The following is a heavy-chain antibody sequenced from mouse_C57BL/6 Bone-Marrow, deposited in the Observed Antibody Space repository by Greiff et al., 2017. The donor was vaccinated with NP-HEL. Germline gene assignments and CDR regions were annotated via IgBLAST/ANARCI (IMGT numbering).Heavy chain of an antibody. CDR2: IYPGNGDT. CDR3: ARRYNGRSRNYSAMDY. Sequence: QVQLQQSGAELVRPGASVKMSCKASGYTFTSYNMHWVKQTPRQGLEWIGAIYPGNGDTSYNQKFKGKATLTVDKSSSTAYMQLSSLTSEGSAVYFYARRYNGRSRNYSAMDYWGQGTSVTVSS. D-gene: IGHD1-1*01. J-gene: IGHJ4*01. V-gene: IGHV1-12*01. CDR1: GYTFTSYN.